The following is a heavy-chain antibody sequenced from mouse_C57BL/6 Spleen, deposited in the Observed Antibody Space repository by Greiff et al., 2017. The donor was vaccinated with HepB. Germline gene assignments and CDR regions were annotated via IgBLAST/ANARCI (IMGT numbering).Heavy chain of an antibody. CDR1: GYTFTDYN. V-gene: IGHV1-22*01. CDR3: ARWGNSLAWFAY. Sequence: VQLQQSGPELVKPGASVKMSCKASGYTFTDYNMHWVKQSHGKSLEWIGYINPNNGGTSYNQKFKGKATLTVNKSSSTAYMELRSLTSEDSAVYYCARWGNSLAWFAYWGQGTLVTVSA. D-gene: IGHD3-1*01. CDR2: INPNNGGT. J-gene: IGHJ3*01.